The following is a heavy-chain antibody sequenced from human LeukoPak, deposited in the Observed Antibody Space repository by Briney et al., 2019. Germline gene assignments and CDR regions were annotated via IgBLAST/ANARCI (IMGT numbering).Heavy chain of an antibody. CDR3: ARGWGDTYSSSWYYFDY. Sequence: SETLSLTCTVSGYSISSGYYWGWIRQPPGKGLEWIGSIYHSGSTYYNPSLKSRVTISVDTSKNQFSLKLSSVTAADTAVYYCARGWGDTYSSSWYYFDYWGQGTLVTVSS. J-gene: IGHJ4*02. CDR2: IYHSGST. V-gene: IGHV4-38-2*02. D-gene: IGHD6-13*01. CDR1: GYSISSGYY.